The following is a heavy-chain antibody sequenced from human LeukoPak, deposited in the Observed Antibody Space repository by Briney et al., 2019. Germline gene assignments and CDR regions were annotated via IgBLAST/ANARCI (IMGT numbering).Heavy chain of an antibody. CDR1: GFTFSDYY. CDR3: ARDYYDYVWGSYRGYDY. D-gene: IGHD3-16*02. J-gene: IGHJ4*02. Sequence: GGSLRLSCAASGFTFSDYYMSWIRQAPGKGLEWVSYISSSGSTIYYADSVKGRFTISRDNAKNSLYLQMNSLRAEDTAVYYCARDYYDYVWGSYRGYDYWGQGTLVTVSS. CDR2: ISSSGSTI. V-gene: IGHV3-11*04.